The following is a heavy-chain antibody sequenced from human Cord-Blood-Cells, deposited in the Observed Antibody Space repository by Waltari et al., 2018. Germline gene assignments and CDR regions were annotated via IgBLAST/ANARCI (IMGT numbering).Heavy chain of an antibody. J-gene: IGHJ4*02. Sequence: QVQLVQSGAEVKKPGASVKVSCKASGYTFTSYDINWVRQATGQGIEWMGWMNPNSGNTGYAQKFQCRVTMTRNTSISTAYVELSSLRSEDTAVYYCARKEPMVQGVSDYWGQGTLVTVSS. CDR1: GYTFTSYD. V-gene: IGHV1-8*01. CDR2: MNPNSGNT. D-gene: IGHD3-10*01. CDR3: ARKEPMVQGVSDY.